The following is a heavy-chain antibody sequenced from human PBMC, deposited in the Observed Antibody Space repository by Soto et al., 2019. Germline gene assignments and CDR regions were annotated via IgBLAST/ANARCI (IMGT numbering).Heavy chain of an antibody. J-gene: IGHJ4*02. CDR3: AKGLHYDFWSGYSHHFDY. CDR1: GFTFSTYG. CDR2: TSGSGSAT. Sequence: PGGSLRLSCAASGFTFSTYGMTWVRQGAGKGLEWVSATSGSGSATHYADSVKGRFTISRDNLDNILYLQMNSLRAEDTAIYYCAKGLHYDFWSGYSHHFDYWGQGTQVTVSS. V-gene: IGHV3-23*01. D-gene: IGHD3-3*01.